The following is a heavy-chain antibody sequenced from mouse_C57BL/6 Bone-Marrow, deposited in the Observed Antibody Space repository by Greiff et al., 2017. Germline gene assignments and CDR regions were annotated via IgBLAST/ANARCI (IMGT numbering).Heavy chain of an antibody. J-gene: IGHJ4*01. CDR2: IWRGGST. CDR1: GFSLTSYG. Sequence: QVQLKESGPGLVQPSQSLSITCTVSGFSLTSYGVHWVRQSPGKGLEWLGVIWRGGSTDYNAAFMSRLSITKDNSKSQVFFKMNSLQADDTAIYYCAKAGNYAGASMDYWGQGTSVTVSS. CDR3: AKAGNYAGASMDY. V-gene: IGHV2-5*01. D-gene: IGHD2-1*01.